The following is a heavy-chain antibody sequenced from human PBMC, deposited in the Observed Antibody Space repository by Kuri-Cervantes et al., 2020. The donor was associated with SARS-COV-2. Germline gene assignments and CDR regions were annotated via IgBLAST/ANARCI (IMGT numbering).Heavy chain of an antibody. CDR1: GGSIRSGAYY. J-gene: IGHJ1*01. V-gene: IGHV4-31*03. CDR2: IYYNGVT. Sequence: SEPLSLTCSVSGGSIRSGAYYCHWIRHRPGKGLEWIGNIYYNGVTYYNPSLKSRVTISVDTSKNQFSLKLSSMTAADTAVYYCATDKPSYGGNGYLQLWGQGTLVTVSS. D-gene: IGHD4-23*01. CDR3: ATDKPSYGGNGYLQL.